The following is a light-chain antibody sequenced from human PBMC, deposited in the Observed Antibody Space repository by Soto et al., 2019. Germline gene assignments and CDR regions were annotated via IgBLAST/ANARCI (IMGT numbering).Light chain of an antibody. Sequence: QSALTQPRSVSGSPGQSVTISCTGTSSDIGGYDYVSWYQQFPGKAPTLIIYDVSKRPSGVPDRFSGSKSANTASLTISGLEAEDEADYHCCSYAGSHTFHAFGGGTKLTVL. CDR2: DVS. V-gene: IGLV2-11*01. CDR3: CSYAGSHTFHA. CDR1: SSDIGGYDY. J-gene: IGLJ1*01.